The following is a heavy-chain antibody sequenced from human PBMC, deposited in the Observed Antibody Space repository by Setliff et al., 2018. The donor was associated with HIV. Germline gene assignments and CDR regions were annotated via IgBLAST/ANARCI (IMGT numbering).Heavy chain of an antibody. CDR3: AKDRGRGNWLDP. D-gene: IGHD1-26*01. CDR2: MNPNSGNT. V-gene: IGHV1-8*02. CDR1: GYTFTSYD. J-gene: IGHJ5*02. Sequence: GASVKVSCKASGYTFTSYDINWVRQATGQGLEWMGWMNPNSGNTGYAQKFQGRVTMTRNTSISTAYMELSSLRSEDTAVYYCAKDRGRGNWLDPWGQGTLVTVSS.